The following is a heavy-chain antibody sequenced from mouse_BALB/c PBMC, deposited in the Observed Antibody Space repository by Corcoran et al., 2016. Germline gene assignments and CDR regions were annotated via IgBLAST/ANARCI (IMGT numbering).Heavy chain of an antibody. V-gene: IGHV3-6*02. D-gene: IGHD2-1*01. Sequence: DVQLQESGPGLVKPSQSLSLTCSVTGYSITSGYYWNWIRQFPGNKLEWMGYISYDGINNYNPSLKTRISITRDTSKNQFFLKLNSVTTEDTATYDGAYGNDWYFDVWGAGTTVTVSS. CDR2: ISYDGIN. CDR3: AYGNDWYFDV. J-gene: IGHJ1*01. CDR1: GYSITSGYY.